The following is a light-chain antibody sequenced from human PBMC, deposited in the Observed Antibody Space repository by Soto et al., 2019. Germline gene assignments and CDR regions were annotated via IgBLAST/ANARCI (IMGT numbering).Light chain of an antibody. CDR2: DVS. V-gene: IGKV1-13*02. CDR3: EQFSSCPIA. J-gene: IGKJ5*01. CDR1: QDIRGA. Sequence: AIQVTQSPSSLTASVGDRVTITCLASQDIRGALAWYQQKPGKPPKLLIYDVSTLENGVPSRFSGHSSGTQFTLTLSGMKPEKFGTYYCEQFSSCPIAFGLGTRLYIK.